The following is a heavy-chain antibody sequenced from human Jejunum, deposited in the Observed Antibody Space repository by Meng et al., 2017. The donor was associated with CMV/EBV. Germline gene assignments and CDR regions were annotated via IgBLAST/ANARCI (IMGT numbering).Heavy chain of an antibody. CDR2: INSDGSST. CDR3: ARGIGES. Sequence: LKISCAASGFPFSNYWMHWVRQAPGKGLVWVSRINSDGSSTTYADSVKGRLTISRDNAKNTLYLQMNSLRAEDTAVYYCARGIGESWGQGALVTVSS. D-gene: IGHD2/OR15-2a*01. CDR1: GFPFSNYW. V-gene: IGHV3-74*01. J-gene: IGHJ4*02.